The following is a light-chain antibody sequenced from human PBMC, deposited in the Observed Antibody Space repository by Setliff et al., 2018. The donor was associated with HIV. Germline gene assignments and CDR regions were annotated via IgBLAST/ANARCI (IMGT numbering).Light chain of an antibody. CDR1: SSDVGGYNY. CDR3: GSYTSSSTLV. CDR2: DVS. J-gene: IGLJ2*01. Sequence: QFALTQPASVSGSPGQSITISCTGTSSDVGGYNYVSWYQQYPGKAPKLMIYDVSKRPSGVSNRFSGSKSGNTASLTISGLQAEDEADYYCGSYTSSSTLVFGGGTKVTVL. V-gene: IGLV2-14*03.